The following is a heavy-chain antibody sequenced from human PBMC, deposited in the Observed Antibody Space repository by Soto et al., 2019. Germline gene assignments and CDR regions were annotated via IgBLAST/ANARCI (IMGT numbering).Heavy chain of an antibody. CDR3: GTMLKPWRGSFES. V-gene: IGHV3-23*01. CDR2: ISGSGGST. Sequence: EVQLLESGGGLVQPGGSLRLSCATSGFTFSSYAMSWVRQAPGKGLEWVSAISGSGGSTYYADSVKGRFTISRDNSKNTLYLQMNSLRAEDTAVYFCGTMLKPWRGSFESWGQGTLVTVSS. D-gene: IGHD6-19*01. CDR1: GFTFSSYA. J-gene: IGHJ4*02.